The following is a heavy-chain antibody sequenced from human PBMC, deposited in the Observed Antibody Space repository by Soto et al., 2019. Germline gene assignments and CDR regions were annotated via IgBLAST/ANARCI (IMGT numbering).Heavy chain of an antibody. J-gene: IGHJ5*02. CDR2: IHYSGST. Sequence: QVQLQESGPGLVKPSQTLSLTCTVSGGSISNGVYCWSWIRQYPGKGLEWIGYIHYSGSTYYNPSLRSRVMISVDTSKNQFSLKLTSVTAADTAVYYCARDTNYGGNSDFRWFDPWGQGTLVTVSS. CDR3: ARDTNYGGNSDFRWFDP. D-gene: IGHD4-17*01. V-gene: IGHV4-31*03. CDR1: GGSISNGVYC.